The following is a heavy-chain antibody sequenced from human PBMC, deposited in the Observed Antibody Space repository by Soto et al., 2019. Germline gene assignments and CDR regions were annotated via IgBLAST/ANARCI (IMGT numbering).Heavy chain of an antibody. V-gene: IGHV1-46*01. CDR1: GYTFSSYY. D-gene: IGHD6-13*01. Sequence: ASVKVSCKASGYTFSSYYLHWMRQAPGQGLEWMGIINPSGGTTTYAQKFQGRVTMTRDTSTSTVYMELSSLRSEDTAVYYCARDSLIAAAVFSFDYWGQGTLVTVSS. CDR3: ARDSLIAAAVFSFDY. J-gene: IGHJ4*02. CDR2: INPSGGTT.